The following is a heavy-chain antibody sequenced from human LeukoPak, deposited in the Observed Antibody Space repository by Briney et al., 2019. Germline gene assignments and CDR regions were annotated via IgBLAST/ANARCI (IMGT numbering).Heavy chain of an antibody. J-gene: IGHJ5*02. V-gene: IGHV1-69*05. CDR1: GGTFSSYA. Sequence: EASVKVSCKASGGTFSSYAVSWVRQAPGQGLEWMGGIIPIFGTANYAQKFQGRVTITTDESTSTAYMELSSLRSEDTAVYYCARDLVDTAMVFGNWFDAWGQGTLVTVSS. CDR2: IIPIFGTA. CDR3: ARDLVDTAMVFGNWFDA. D-gene: IGHD5-18*01.